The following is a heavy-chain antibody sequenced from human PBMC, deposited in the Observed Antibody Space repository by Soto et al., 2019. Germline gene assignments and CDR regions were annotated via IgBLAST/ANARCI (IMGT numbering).Heavy chain of an antibody. CDR1: HGSITSSGYY. CDR3: ERYKSDIEMPRLYYFDY. CDR2: IYNSGST. D-gene: IGHD5-12*01. J-gene: IGHJ4*02. V-gene: IGHV4-31*03. Sequence: SETLSLTCSVSHGSITSSGYYWSWIRQHPGKGLEWIGDIYNSGSTHYNPSLKSRVSILLDTSNNQFSLKLTSVTAADTAVYYCERYKSDIEMPRLYYFDYWGQGTVVTVSS.